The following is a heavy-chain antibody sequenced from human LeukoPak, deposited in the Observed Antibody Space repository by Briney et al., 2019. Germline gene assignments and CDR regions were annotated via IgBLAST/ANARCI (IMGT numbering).Heavy chain of an antibody. CDR3: ARGEEYYYEEEEPAFDI. Sequence: GGSLRLSCAASGFTFSSYSMNWVRQAPGKGLEWVSSISSSSSYIYYADSVKGRFTISRDNAKNSLYLQMNSLRAEDTAVYYCARGEEYYYEEEEPAFDIWGQGTMVTVSS. V-gene: IGHV3-21*01. CDR1: GFTFSSYS. D-gene: IGHD3-22*01. J-gene: IGHJ3*02. CDR2: ISSSSSYI.